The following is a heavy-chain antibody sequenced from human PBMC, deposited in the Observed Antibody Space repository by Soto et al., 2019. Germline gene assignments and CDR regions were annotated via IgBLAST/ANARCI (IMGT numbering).Heavy chain of an antibody. Sequence: GGSLRLSCAASGFTFSSYAMSWVRQAPGKGLEWVATFGVTGNTYYADSMKGHFTISSDNSRNRLYLQMSSLRAEDTAVYYCSKRGLRGYYYFDNWGQGTLVTVSS. D-gene: IGHD3-22*01. V-gene: IGHV3-23*01. CDR2: FGVTGNT. CDR1: GFTFSSYA. J-gene: IGHJ4*02. CDR3: SKRGLRGYYYFDN.